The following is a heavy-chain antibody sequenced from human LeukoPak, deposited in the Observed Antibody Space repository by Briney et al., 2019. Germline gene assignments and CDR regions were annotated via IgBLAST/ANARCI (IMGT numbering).Heavy chain of an antibody. CDR3: ASRLGPTRYYYYGMDV. J-gene: IGHJ6*02. CDR1: GGSFSVYY. CDR2: INHSGST. V-gene: IGHV4-34*01. D-gene: IGHD3-22*01. Sequence: SETLSLTCAVYGGSFSVYYWSWIRQPPGKGLEWIGEINHSGSTNYNPSLKSRVTISVDTSKNQFSLKLSSVTAADTAVYYCASRLGPTRYYYYGMDVWGQGTTVTVSS.